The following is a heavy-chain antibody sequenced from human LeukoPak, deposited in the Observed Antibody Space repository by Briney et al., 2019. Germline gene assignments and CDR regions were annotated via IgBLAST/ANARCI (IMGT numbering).Heavy chain of an antibody. CDR1: GYSFTSHW. D-gene: IGHD3-22*01. V-gene: IGHV5-51*01. Sequence: GESLKISCKGSGYSFTSHWIGWVRQMPGKGLEWMGIIYPGDSETRYSPSFQGQVTISADKSISTAYLQCSSLKASDTAMYYCARRYYYDSSGYYLAHDAFDIWGQGTMVTVSS. CDR2: IYPGDSET. J-gene: IGHJ3*02. CDR3: ARRYYYDSSGYYLAHDAFDI.